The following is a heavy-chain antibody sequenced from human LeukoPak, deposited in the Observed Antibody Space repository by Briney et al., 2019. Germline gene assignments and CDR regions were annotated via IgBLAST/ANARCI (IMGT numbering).Heavy chain of an antibody. V-gene: IGHV3-48*01. J-gene: IGHJ3*02. CDR1: GYTFTIFG. CDR3: ARTYDFGRGPPGDAFDN. D-gene: IGHD3-3*01. Sequence: GGSLRLSCAASGYTFTIFGFNWVRQAPGKVPEWVSYIDARSGITYYADSVQGRFTISRDNAQESVFLQMNSLRADDTAVYYCARTYDFGRGPPGDAFDNWGPGTLVTVSS. CDR2: IDARSGIT.